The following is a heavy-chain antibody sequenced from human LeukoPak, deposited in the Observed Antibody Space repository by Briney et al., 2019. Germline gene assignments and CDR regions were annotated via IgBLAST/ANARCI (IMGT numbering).Heavy chain of an antibody. CDR2: INHSGST. CDR3: ARGTTVTGDDY. V-gene: IGHV4-34*01. CDR1: GGSFSGYY. J-gene: IGHJ4*02. Sequence: SETLSLTCAVCGGSFSGYYWSWIRQPPGKGLEWIGEINHSGSTNYNPSLKSRVTISVDTSKNQFSLKLSSVTAADTAVYYCARGTTVTGDDYWGQGTLVTVSS. D-gene: IGHD4-11*01.